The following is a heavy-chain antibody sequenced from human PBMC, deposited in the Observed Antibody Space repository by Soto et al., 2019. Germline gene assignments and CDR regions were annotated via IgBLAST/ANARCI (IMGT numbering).Heavy chain of an antibody. J-gene: IGHJ6*02. CDR3: AREGAYSSSWQPNSMHYYGMDV. V-gene: IGHV1-46*01. D-gene: IGHD6-13*01. CDR2: INPSGGST. CDR1: GYTFTSYY. Sequence: ASVKVSCKASGYTFTSYYMHWVRQAPGQGLEWMGIINPSGGSTSYAQKFQGKVTMTRDTSTSTVYMELSSLRSEDTAVYYCAREGAYSSSWQPNSMHYYGMDVWGQGTTVTVSS.